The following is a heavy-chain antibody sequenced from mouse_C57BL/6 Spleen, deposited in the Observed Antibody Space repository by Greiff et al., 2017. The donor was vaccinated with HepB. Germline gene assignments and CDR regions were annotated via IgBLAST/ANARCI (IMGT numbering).Heavy chain of an antibody. D-gene: IGHD2-1*01. CDR3: AKYWNYGSWYVDV. CDR2: IWRGGST. V-gene: IGHV2-5*01. J-gene: IGHJ1*03. Sequence: QVQLQQSGPGLVQPSQSLSITCTVSGFSLTSYGVHWVRQSPGKGLEWLGVIWRGGSTDYNAAFMSRLCITKNNTKSQVFFKMNSLQADDPALYYGAKYWNYGSWYVDVWGTGTTVTVSS. CDR1: GFSLTSYG.